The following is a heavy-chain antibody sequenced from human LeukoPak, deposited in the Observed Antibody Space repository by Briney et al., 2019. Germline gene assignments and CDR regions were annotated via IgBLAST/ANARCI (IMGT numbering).Heavy chain of an antibody. CDR1: GYNFTSYW. CDR3: ARQGYCSSTSCYNYYYYGMDV. D-gene: IGHD2-2*02. Sequence: GESLKISCKGSGYNFTSYWISWVRQMPGKGLEWMGRIDPSDSYTNYSPSFQGHVTISADKSISTAYLQWSSLKASDTAMYYCARQGYCSSTSCYNYYYYGMDVWGKGTTVTVSS. CDR2: IDPSDSYT. J-gene: IGHJ6*04. V-gene: IGHV5-10-1*01.